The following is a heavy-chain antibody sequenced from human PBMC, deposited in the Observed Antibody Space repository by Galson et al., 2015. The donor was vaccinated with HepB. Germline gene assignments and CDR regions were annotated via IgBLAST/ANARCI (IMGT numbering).Heavy chain of an antibody. V-gene: IGHV5-51*03. CDR2: IYPGDSDT. D-gene: IGHD2-21*01. CDR3: ARSHSPRGPDAFDI. Sequence: QSGAEVKKPGESLKISCKGSRYSFTSYWIGWVRQMPGKGLEWMGIIYPGDSDTRYSPSFQGQVTMSADKSISTAYLQWSSLKASDSAVFYCARSHSPRGPDAFDIWGQGTMVTGPS. CDR1: RYSFTSYW. J-gene: IGHJ3*02.